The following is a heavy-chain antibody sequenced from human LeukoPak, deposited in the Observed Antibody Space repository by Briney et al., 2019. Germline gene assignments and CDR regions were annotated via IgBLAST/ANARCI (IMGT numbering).Heavy chain of an antibody. CDR2: ITTRGGTT. Sequence: GGSLRLSCAASGFTFSSYAMSWVRQAPGKGLEWVSGITTRGGTTYYADSVKGRFTISRDNSNNTLYLPMKSLRVEDTALYYCAKARSSWAGYFDSWGQGSLVYVST. CDR3: AKARSSWAGYFDS. D-gene: IGHD2-2*01. J-gene: IGHJ4*02. V-gene: IGHV3-23*01. CDR1: GFTFSSYA.